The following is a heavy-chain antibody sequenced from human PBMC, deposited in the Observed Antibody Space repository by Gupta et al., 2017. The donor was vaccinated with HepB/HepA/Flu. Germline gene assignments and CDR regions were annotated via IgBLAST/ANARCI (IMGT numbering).Heavy chain of an antibody. V-gene: IGHV3-33*01. CDR1: GMVASTFG. CDR2: IWNDGSDQ. D-gene: IGHD4-11*01. CDR3: ARGRGSNYRDPFDV. Sequence: QVQLVEWGGGVVQPGKSLRLSCATSGMVASTFGMHWVRQAPGKGLEWVAVIWNDGSDQYYADSVKGRFTVSRDNSKNTLSLQMNSLRVEDTAIYYCARGRGSNYRDPFDVWGQGTMVTVSS. J-gene: IGHJ3*01.